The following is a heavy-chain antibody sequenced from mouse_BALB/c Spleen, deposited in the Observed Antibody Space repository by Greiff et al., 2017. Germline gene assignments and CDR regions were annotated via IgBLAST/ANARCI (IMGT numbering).Heavy chain of an antibody. CDR3: ARIQTGHYAMDY. CDR2: ISYSGST. CDR1: GYSITSDYA. V-gene: IGHV3-2*02. Sequence: EVQLVESGPGLVKPSQSLSLTCTVTGYSITSDYAWNWIRQFPGNKLEWMGYISYSGSTSYNPSLKSRISITRDTSKNQFFLQLNSVTTEDTATYYCARIQTGHYAMDYWGQGTSVTVSS. D-gene: IGHD4-1*01. J-gene: IGHJ4*01.